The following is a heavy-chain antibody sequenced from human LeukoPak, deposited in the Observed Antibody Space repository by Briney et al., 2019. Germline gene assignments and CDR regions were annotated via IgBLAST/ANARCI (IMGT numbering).Heavy chain of an antibody. D-gene: IGHD6-19*01. CDR3: AKDMAVKNQGAFDI. V-gene: IGHV3-30*18. Sequence: GGSLRLSCVASGLTFSTYGMHWVRQAPGKGLEWVAVMSHDGGIEKYADSVKGRFTISRDNSKKTLYLQMSSLRAEDTALYYCAKDMAVKNQGAFDIWGQGTMVTVSS. CDR1: GLTFSTYG. CDR2: MSHDGGIE. J-gene: IGHJ3*02.